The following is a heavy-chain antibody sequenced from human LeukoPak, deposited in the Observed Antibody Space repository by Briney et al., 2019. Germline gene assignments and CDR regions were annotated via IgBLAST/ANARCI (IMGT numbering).Heavy chain of an antibody. V-gene: IGHV3-53*01. D-gene: IGHD3-22*01. CDR3: ATHTTGYYSVDY. Sequence: GGSLRLSCVVSGFTVSSNYMTWVRQAPGKGLEWVSVIYSGGSTYYADSVKGRFTISRDNSKNTLYLQMNSLRAEDTAVYYCATHTTGYYSVDYWGLGTLVTVSS. CDR1: GFTVSSNY. CDR2: IYSGGST. J-gene: IGHJ4*02.